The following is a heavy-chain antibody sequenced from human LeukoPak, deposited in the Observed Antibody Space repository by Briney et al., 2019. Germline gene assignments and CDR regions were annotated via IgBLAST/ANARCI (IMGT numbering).Heavy chain of an antibody. D-gene: IGHD3-22*01. CDR1: GFIFSNYA. CDR2: IKEDGSEK. Sequence: GGSLRLSCGASGFIFSNYAMSWVRQAPGKGLEWVANIKEDGSEKYYVDSVKGRFTISRDNGKNSLYLQMNSLRAEDTAVYYCARTLAARHTSGYIDYWGQGTLVTVSS. V-gene: IGHV3-7*01. CDR3: ARTLAARHTSGYIDY. J-gene: IGHJ4*02.